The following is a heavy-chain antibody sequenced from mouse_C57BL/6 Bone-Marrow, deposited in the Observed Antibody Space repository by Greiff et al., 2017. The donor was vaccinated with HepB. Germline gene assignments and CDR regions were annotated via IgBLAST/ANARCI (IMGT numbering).Heavy chain of an antibody. D-gene: IGHD2-4*01. CDR1: GFTFSSYG. V-gene: IGHV5-6*01. CDR3: ARHGAPNDSWFAY. CDR2: ISSGGSYT. J-gene: IGHJ3*01. Sequence: EVKLMESGGDLVKPGGSLKLSCAASGFTFSSYGMSWVRQTPDKRLEWVATISSGGSYTYYPDSVKGRFTISRDNAKNTLYLQMSSLKSEDTAMYYCARHGAPNDSWFAYWGQGTLVTVSA.